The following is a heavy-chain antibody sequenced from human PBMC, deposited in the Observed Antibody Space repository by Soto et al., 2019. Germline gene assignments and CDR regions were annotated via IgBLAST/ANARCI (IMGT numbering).Heavy chain of an antibody. CDR1: GVSISSGNW. V-gene: IGHV4-4*02. CDR3: ARLVYDTRLNYMYFDF. CDR2: IFHDGTA. J-gene: IGHJ4*02. D-gene: IGHD3-10*01. Sequence: SETLSLTCAVSGVSISSGNWWTWVRQSPQRGLEYIGEIFHDGTANYYPSFERRVAISVDTSKSQFSLKLTSVTAADTAIYFCARLVYDTRLNYMYFDFWGQGTLVTVSS.